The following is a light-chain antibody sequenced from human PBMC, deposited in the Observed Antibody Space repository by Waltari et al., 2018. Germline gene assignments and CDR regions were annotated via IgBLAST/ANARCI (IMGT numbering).Light chain of an antibody. CDR3: SSYGGSKV. V-gene: IGLV2-8*01. Sequence: QSVLTQPPSASGSPAPPVTISCTGTSSDCGGNNYVSWYQQHPGKSPKLMIYAVNKRPTGVPDRFSGSKSGNTASLTVSGLQAEDEADYYCSSYGGSKVFGGGTKLTVL. CDR1: SSDCGGNNY. J-gene: IGLJ3*02. CDR2: AVN.